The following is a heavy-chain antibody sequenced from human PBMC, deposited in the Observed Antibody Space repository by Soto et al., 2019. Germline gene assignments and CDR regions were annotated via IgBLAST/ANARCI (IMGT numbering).Heavy chain of an antibody. CDR1: GGTSSSYA. CDR2: IIPIFGTA. CDR3: ARDRGDYVWYFDL. Sequence: SVKVSCKASGGTSSSYAISWVRQAPGQGLEWMGGIIPIFGTANYAQKFQGRVTITADKSTSTAYMELSSLRSEDTAVYYCARDRGDYVWYFDLWGRGTLVTVSS. J-gene: IGHJ2*01. D-gene: IGHD4-17*01. V-gene: IGHV1-69*06.